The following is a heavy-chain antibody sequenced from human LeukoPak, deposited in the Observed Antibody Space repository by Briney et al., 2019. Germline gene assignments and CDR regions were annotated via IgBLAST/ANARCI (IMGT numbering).Heavy chain of an antibody. Sequence: ASVKVSCKASGYTFTSYYMHWVRQAPGQGLEWMGIINPSGGSTSYAQKFQGRVTMTRDTSTSTVYTELSSLRSEDTAVYYCARDLGYCSGGSCYSAPSNWFDPWGQGTLVTVSS. CDR3: ARDLGYCSGGSCYSAPSNWFDP. J-gene: IGHJ5*02. CDR2: INPSGGST. CDR1: GYTFTSYY. D-gene: IGHD2-15*01. V-gene: IGHV1-46*01.